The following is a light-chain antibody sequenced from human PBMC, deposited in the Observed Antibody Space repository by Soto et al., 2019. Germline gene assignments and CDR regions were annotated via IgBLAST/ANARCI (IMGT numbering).Light chain of an antibody. Sequence: QSVLTQPASVSGSPGQSITISCTGTSSDVGGYNYVSWYQQHPGKAPKLMFYDVSNRPSGVSNRFSGSKSGNTASLTISGLQAEDEADYYCSSYTSSSTLVVFGRGTKLTVL. V-gene: IGLV2-14*01. CDR1: SSDVGGYNY. CDR2: DVS. CDR3: SSYTSSSTLVV. J-gene: IGLJ2*01.